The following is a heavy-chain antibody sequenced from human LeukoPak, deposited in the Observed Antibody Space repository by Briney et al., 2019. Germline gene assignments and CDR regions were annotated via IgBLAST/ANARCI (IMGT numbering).Heavy chain of an antibody. Sequence: ASVKVSCKASGYTFTSYGISWERQAPGQGLEWMGWINTNTGNPTYAQGFTGRFVFSLDTSVSTAYLQISSLKAEDTAVYYCARALIGWFGEYWGQGTLVTVSS. CDR2: INTNTGNP. CDR3: ARALIGWFGEY. J-gene: IGHJ4*02. CDR1: GYTFTSYG. D-gene: IGHD3-10*01. V-gene: IGHV7-4-1*02.